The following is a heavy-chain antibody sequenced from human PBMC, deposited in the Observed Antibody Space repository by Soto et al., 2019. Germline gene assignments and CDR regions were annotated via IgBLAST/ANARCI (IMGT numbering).Heavy chain of an antibody. Sequence: QVQLQESGPGLVKPSETLSLTCTVSGGSISTYYWSCVRQPPGKGLEWIGYVYYSGSTNYNPSLKSRVTISVDTSKNQFSLKLTSVTAADTAMYYCARGGRSAYYYYMGVWGKGTTVTVSS. CDR2: VYYSGST. CDR3: ARGGRSAYYYYMGV. CDR1: GGSISTYY. V-gene: IGHV4-59*01. J-gene: IGHJ6*03.